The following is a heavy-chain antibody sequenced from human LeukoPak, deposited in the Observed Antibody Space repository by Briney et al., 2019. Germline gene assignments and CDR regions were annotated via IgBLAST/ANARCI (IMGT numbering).Heavy chain of an antibody. V-gene: IGHV3-53*01. CDR1: GFTFSSYA. J-gene: IGHJ4*02. CDR3: ARGQNIPA. Sequence: PGGSLRLSCAASGFTFSSYAMSWVRQAPGKGLEWVSVIYSGGSTYHADSVKGRFTISRDNSKNTLYLQMNSLRAEDTAVYYCARGQNIPAWGQGTLVTVSS. CDR2: IYSGGST. D-gene: IGHD1/OR15-1a*01.